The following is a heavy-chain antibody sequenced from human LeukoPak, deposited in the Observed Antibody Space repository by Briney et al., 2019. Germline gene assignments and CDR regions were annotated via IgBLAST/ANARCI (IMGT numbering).Heavy chain of an antibody. V-gene: IGHV4-34*01. CDR3: ARIYDSSGYRHFDY. Sequence: SETLSLTCAVYGGSFSGYYWSWIRQPPGKGLEWIGEINHSGSTNYNPSLKSRVTISVDTSKNQFSLKLSSVTAADTAVYYCARIYDSSGYRHFDYWGQGTLVTVSS. CDR2: INHSGST. J-gene: IGHJ4*02. D-gene: IGHD3-22*01. CDR1: GGSFSGYY.